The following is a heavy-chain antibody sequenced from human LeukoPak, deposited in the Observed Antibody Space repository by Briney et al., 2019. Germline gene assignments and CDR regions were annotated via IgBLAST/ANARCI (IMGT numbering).Heavy chain of an antibody. CDR2: ISAYNGNT. V-gene: IGHV1-18*01. CDR3: ARGQLRADAFDI. D-gene: IGHD5-18*01. J-gene: IGHJ3*02. CDR1: GYTFTSYG. Sequence: ASVKVSCKASGYTFTSYGISWVRQAPGQVLGWMGWISAYNGNTNYAQKLQGRVTMTTDTSTSTAYMELRSLRSDDTAVYYCARGQLRADAFDIWGQGTMVTVSS.